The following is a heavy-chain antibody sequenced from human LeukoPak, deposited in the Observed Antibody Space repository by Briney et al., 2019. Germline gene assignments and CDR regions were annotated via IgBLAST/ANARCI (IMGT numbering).Heavy chain of an antibody. Sequence: PSQTLSLTCTVSGGSISSGSYYWSWIRQPAGKGLEWIGRIYTSGSTNYNPSLNSRVTISVDTSKNQFSLKLSSVTAADTAVYYCARRPRTYSSGWYYYYYYMDVWGKGTTVTISS. CDR3: ARRPRTYSSGWYYYYYYMDV. J-gene: IGHJ6*03. CDR2: IYTSGST. CDR1: GGSISSGSYY. V-gene: IGHV4-61*02. D-gene: IGHD6-19*01.